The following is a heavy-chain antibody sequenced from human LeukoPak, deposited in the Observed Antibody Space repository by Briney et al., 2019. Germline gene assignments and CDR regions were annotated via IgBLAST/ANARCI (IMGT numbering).Heavy chain of an antibody. V-gene: IGHV4-59*01. CDR1: GGSISSYY. Sequence: PSETLSLTCTVSGGSISSYYWSWIRQPPGKGLEWIGYIYYSGSTNYNPSLKSRVTISVDTSKNQFSLKLSSVTAADTAVYYCAGDAGLDAFDIWGQGTMVTVSS. J-gene: IGHJ3*02. D-gene: IGHD6-13*01. CDR2: IYYSGST. CDR3: AGDAGLDAFDI.